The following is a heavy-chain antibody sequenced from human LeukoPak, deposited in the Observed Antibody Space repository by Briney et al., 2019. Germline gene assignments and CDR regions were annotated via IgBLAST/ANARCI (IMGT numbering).Heavy chain of an antibody. CDR1: GFTFNRYS. CDR2: ISYDGSNK. J-gene: IGHJ4*02. V-gene: IGHV3-30*03. Sequence: GGSLRLSCAASGFTFNRYSMNWVRQAPGKGLEWVAVISYDGSNKYYADSVKGRFTISRDNSKNTLYLQMNSLRAEDTAVYYCAREAAGTEDYFDYWGQGTLVTVSS. CDR3: AREAAGTEDYFDY. D-gene: IGHD6-13*01.